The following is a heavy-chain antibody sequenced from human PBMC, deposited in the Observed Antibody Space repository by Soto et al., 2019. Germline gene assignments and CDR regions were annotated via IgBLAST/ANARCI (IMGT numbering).Heavy chain of an antibody. D-gene: IGHD3-3*01. CDR1: GGTFSSYA. V-gene: IGHV1-18*01. CDR3: ARDRVTIFGVALDAFDI. J-gene: IGHJ3*02. CDR2: IIANIGTT. Sequence: GASVKVSCKASGGTFSSYAISWVRQAPGQGLEWMGWIIANIGTTNYAQKFQGRVTMTTDTSTSTAYMELRSLRSDDTAVYYCARDRVTIFGVALDAFDIWGQGTMVTVSS.